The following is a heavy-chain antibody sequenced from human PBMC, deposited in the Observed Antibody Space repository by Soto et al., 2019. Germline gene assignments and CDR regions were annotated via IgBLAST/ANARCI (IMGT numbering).Heavy chain of an antibody. CDR3: TREGSAPYYYYAMDA. Sequence: ASVKVSCKASGYTFTTYGVSWVRQAPGEGLEWLGWINTHNGNTNYAQNLQGRVFMTADTSTNTAYMELRSLRSDDTAIYYCTREGSAPYYYYAMDAWGQGTTVTVSS. D-gene: IGHD3-10*01. V-gene: IGHV1-18*01. CDR1: GYTFTTYG. J-gene: IGHJ6*02. CDR2: INTHNGNT.